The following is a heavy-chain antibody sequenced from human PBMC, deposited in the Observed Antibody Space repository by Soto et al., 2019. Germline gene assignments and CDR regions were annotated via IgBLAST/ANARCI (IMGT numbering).Heavy chain of an antibody. V-gene: IGHV4-39*01. Sequence: PSETLSLTCTVSGGSISSSSYYWGWIRQPPGKGLEWIGSIYYSGSTYYNPSLKSRVTISVDTSKNQFSLKLSSVTAADTAVYYCARKVIAAVALDYWGQGTLVTVSS. J-gene: IGHJ4*02. D-gene: IGHD6-13*01. CDR2: IYYSGST. CDR3: ARKVIAAVALDY. CDR1: GGSISSSSYY.